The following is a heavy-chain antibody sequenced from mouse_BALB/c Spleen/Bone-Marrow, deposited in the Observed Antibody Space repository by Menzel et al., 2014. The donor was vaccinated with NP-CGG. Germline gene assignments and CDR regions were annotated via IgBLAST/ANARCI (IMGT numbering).Heavy chain of an antibody. CDR3: ARRPSFYGSSYGAMDY. D-gene: IGHD1-1*01. Sequence: EVQLQQSGPELVKPGASVKMSCKASGYTSTNYVMHWVKQKPGQGLEWIGYINPYNDGTKYNEKFKGKATLTSDKSSGTAYMELSSLTSEDSAVYYCARRPSFYGSSYGAMDYWGQGTSVTVSS. J-gene: IGHJ4*01. CDR1: GYTSTNYV. CDR2: INPYNDGT. V-gene: IGHV1-14*01.